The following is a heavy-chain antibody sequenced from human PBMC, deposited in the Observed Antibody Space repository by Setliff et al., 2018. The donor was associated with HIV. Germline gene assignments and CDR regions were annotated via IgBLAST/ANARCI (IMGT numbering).Heavy chain of an antibody. D-gene: IGHD3-22*01. CDR3: TTTFAAYDSSN. CDR2: IKKKVDGGTT. V-gene: IGHV3-15*01. CDR1: GFSFSNAG. J-gene: IGHJ4*02. Sequence: GESLRLSCAASGFSFSNAGMSWVRQAPGKGLEWIGLIKKKVDGGTTDYAAPVKGRFDISREDSTNGVYLQMNSLKIEDTATYYCTTTFAAYDSSNWGQGTLVTVSS.